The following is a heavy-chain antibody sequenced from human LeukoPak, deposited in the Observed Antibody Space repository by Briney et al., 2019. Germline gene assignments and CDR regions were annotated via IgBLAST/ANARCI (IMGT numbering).Heavy chain of an antibody. CDR3: AKDKGDFWSGHHY. CDR2: ITGSGGSP. CDR1: GFTFSNYA. V-gene: IGHV3-23*01. J-gene: IGHJ4*02. Sequence: GGSLRLSCAASGFTFSNYAMSWVRQAPGKGLEWVSSITGSGGSPYYADSVKGRFTISRDNSKNTLYLQMSSLRAEDTAVYYCAKDKGDFWSGHHYWGQGTLVTVSS. D-gene: IGHD3-3*01.